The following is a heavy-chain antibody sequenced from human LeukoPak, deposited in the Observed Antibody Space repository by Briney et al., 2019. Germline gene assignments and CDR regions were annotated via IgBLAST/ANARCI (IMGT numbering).Heavy chain of an antibody. CDR2: ISTSSSTI. V-gene: IGHV3-48*02. D-gene: IGHD6-13*01. Sequence: PGGSLRLSCAASGFTFSNYAMNWVRQAPGKGLEWVSYISTSSSTIYYADSVKGRFTISRDNAKNSLYLQMNSLRDEDTAVYYCARDYYSSTWNGGYWGQGTLVTVSS. J-gene: IGHJ4*02. CDR1: GFTFSNYA. CDR3: ARDYYSSTWNGGY.